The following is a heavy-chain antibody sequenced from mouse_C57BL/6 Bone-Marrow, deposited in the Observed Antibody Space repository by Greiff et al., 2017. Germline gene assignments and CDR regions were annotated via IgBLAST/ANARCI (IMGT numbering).Heavy chain of an antibody. V-gene: IGHV1-55*01. Sequence: VKLQQPGAELVKPGASVKMSCKASGYTFTSYWITWVKQRPGQGLEWIGDIYPGSGSTNYNEKFKSKATLTVDTSSSTAYMQLSSLTSEDSAVXYCARSPPYGSSLDYWGQGTTLTVSS. CDR1: GYTFTSYW. J-gene: IGHJ2*01. D-gene: IGHD1-1*01. CDR2: IYPGSGST. CDR3: ARSPPYGSSLDY.